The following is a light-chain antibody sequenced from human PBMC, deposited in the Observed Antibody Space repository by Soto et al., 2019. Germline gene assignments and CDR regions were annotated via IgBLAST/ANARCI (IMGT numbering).Light chain of an antibody. CDR3: QQYHSFSFT. CDR1: QSITYW. J-gene: IGKJ2*01. Sequence: DIQMTQSPSSLSASVGDRVTITCRASQSITYWLAWYQQKPGRAPKLLIYDVFNLQSVVPSSYRARGSGTEFTLTLSSLHPHHSATYYCQQYHSFSFTFGQGDKLDIK. CDR2: DVF. V-gene: IGKV1-5*01.